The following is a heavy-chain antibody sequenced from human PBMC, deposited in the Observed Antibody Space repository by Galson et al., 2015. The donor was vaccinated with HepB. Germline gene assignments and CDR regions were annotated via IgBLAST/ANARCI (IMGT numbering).Heavy chain of an antibody. CDR2: MNPNSGNT. V-gene: IGHV1-8*01. J-gene: IGHJ6*03. CDR3: ARVPYCSGGSCSTYYYYYMDV. CDR1: GYTFTSYD. D-gene: IGHD2-15*01. Sequence: SVKVSCKASGYTFTSYDINWVRQATGQGLEWMGWMNPNSGNTGYAQKFQGRVTMTRNTSISTAYMELSSLRSEDTAVYYCARVPYCSGGSCSTYYYYYMDVWGKGTTVTVSS.